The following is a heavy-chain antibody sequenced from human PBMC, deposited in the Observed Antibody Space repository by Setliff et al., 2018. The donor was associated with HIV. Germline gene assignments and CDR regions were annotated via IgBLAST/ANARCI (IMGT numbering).Heavy chain of an antibody. J-gene: IGHJ4*02. CDR2: IIPINGNT. Sequence: ASVKVSCKASGGTFSSYAISWVRQAPGQGLEWMGGIIPINGNTNYAQKFQGRVTMTTDAFTNTAYMELRSLRSDDTAVYYCARGTINNYFDYWGQGTLVTVSS. V-gene: IGHV1-18*01. D-gene: IGHD2-21*01. CDR1: GGTFSSYA. CDR3: ARGTINNYFDY.